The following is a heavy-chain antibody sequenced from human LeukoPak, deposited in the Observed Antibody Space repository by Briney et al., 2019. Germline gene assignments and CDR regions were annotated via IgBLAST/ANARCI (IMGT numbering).Heavy chain of an antibody. CDR1: GFTFDDYA. V-gene: IGHV3-9*01. CDR2: ISWNSVSI. CDR3: AKDSDYDPCGVDY. D-gene: IGHD3-22*01. Sequence: GGSLRLSCAASGFTFDDYAMHWVRQAPGKGLEWVSGISWNSVSIGYADSVKGRFTISRDNAKNSLYLQMNSLRAEDTALYYCAKDSDYDPCGVDYWGQGTLVTVSS. J-gene: IGHJ4*02.